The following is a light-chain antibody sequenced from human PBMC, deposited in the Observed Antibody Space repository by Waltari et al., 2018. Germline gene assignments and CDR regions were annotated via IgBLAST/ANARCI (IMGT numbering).Light chain of an antibody. J-gene: IGKJ4*01. Sequence: EVVMTQSPAMASVSPGERAALFCRASQSVKSNVAWYQQKPGQAPRLLLYGASTRATGVPVGFSGSGSGTEFTLTISSLQSEDFAVYYCQQYDNWPPTFGGGAKVEIK. CDR2: GAS. V-gene: IGKV3-15*01. CDR3: QQYDNWPPT. CDR1: QSVKSN.